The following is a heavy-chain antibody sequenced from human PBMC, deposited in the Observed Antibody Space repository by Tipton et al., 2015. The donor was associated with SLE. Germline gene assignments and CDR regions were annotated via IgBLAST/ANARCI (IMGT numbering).Heavy chain of an antibody. V-gene: IGHV4-34*01. CDR2: INHSGST. CDR1: GGSFSGYY. D-gene: IGHD6-6*01. CDR3: ARGEGIAARPGYYFDY. J-gene: IGHJ4*02. Sequence: TLSLTCAVYGGSFSGYYWSWIRQPPGKGLEWIGEINHSGSTNYNPSLKSRVTISGDTSKNQFSLKLSSVTAADTAVYYCARGEGIAARPGYYFDYWGQGTLVTVSS.